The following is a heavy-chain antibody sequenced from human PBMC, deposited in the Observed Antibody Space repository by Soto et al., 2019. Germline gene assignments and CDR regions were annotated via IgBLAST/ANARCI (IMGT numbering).Heavy chain of an antibody. Sequence: GGSLRLSCAASGFTFSSYAMSWVRQAPGKGLEWVSAISGSGGSTYYADSVKGRFTISRDNSKNTLYLQMNSLRAEDTAVYYCAKDPAGVYYDSSGYFNDYWGQGTLVTVSS. CDR1: GFTFSSYA. CDR3: AKDPAGVYYDSSGYFNDY. J-gene: IGHJ4*02. CDR2: ISGSGGST. D-gene: IGHD3-22*01. V-gene: IGHV3-23*01.